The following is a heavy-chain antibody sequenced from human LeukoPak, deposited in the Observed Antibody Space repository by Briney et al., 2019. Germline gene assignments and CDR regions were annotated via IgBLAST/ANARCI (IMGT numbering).Heavy chain of an antibody. CDR1: GYTLTELS. V-gene: IGHV1-24*01. CDR3: ARDDRGGYYYYYGMDV. D-gene: IGHD6-13*01. J-gene: IGHJ6*02. Sequence: RASVKVSCKVSGYTLTELSMHWVRQAPGKGLEWMGGFDPEDGETIYAQKFQGRVTMTEDTSTDTAYMELSSLRSEDTAVYYCARDDRGGYYYYYGMDVWGQGTTVTVSS. CDR2: FDPEDGET.